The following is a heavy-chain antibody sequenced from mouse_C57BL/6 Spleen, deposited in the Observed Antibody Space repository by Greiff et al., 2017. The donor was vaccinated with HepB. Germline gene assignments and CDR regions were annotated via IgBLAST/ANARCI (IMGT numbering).Heavy chain of an antibody. D-gene: IGHD1-1*01. CDR3: ARRHYYGSSPYAMDD. V-gene: IGHV8-12*01. CDR2: IYWDDDK. J-gene: IGHJ4*01. Sequence: QVTLKVSVPGIFPSSQTLRLTFSFSGFSLSTSGLGVSWIRQPSGKGLGWLAHIYWDDDKRYNPSLKSRLTISKDTSRNQVFLKITSVDTADTATYYCARRHYYGSSPYAMDDWGQGTSVTVAS. CDR1: GFSLSTSGLG.